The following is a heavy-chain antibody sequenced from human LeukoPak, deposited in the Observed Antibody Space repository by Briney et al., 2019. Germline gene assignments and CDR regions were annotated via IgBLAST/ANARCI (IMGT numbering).Heavy chain of an antibody. Sequence: GGSLRLSCAASGFTFSSYAMSWVRQAPGKGLEWVGRIKSKTDGGTTDYAAPVKGRFTISRDDSKTTLYLQMNSLKTEDTAVYYCTTGGLPEAGWGTTGDFDYWGQGTLVTVSS. V-gene: IGHV3-15*01. CDR2: IKSKTDGGTT. CDR3: TTGGLPEAGWGTTGDFDY. J-gene: IGHJ4*02. D-gene: IGHD4-17*01. CDR1: GFTFSSYA.